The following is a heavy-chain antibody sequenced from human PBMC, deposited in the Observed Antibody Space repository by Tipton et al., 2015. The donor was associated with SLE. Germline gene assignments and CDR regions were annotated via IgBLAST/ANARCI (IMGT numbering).Heavy chain of an antibody. V-gene: IGHV3-21*01. CDR3: AREYCGGDCYFPYYYYYMDV. Sequence: GSLRLSCAASGFTFSSYSMNWVRQAPGKGLEWVSSISSSSSYIDYADSMKGRFTISRDNAKNSLYLQMSSLRAEDTAVYYCAREYCGGDCYFPYYYYYMDVWGQGTTVTVSS. CDR2: ISSSSSYI. CDR1: GFTFSSYS. D-gene: IGHD2-21*01. J-gene: IGHJ6*03.